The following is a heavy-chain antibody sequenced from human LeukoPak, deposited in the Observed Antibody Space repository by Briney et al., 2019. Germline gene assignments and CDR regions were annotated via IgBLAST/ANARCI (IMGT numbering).Heavy chain of an antibody. D-gene: IGHD6-25*01. Sequence: PSETLSLTCTVSGGSISGYYWSWIRQPAGKGLEWIGRMSTSGNSNYIPSLVSRVTMSVDTSKNQFSLNLSSVTAADTAVYYCARESGSMRWFHPWGQGTLVTVSS. CDR2: MSTSGNS. V-gene: IGHV4-4*07. J-gene: IGHJ5*02. CDR3: ARESGSMRWFHP. CDR1: GGSISGYY.